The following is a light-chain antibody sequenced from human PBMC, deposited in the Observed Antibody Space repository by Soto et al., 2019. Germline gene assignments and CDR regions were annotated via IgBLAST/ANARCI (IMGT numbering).Light chain of an antibody. CDR2: GNS. CDR3: QSYDSSLSAPVV. J-gene: IGLJ2*01. CDR1: SSNIGAGYD. V-gene: IGLV1-40*01. Sequence: QSVLTQPPSVSGAPGQRVTLSCTGSSSNIGAGYDVHWYQQLPGTAPKLLIYGNSNRPSGVPDQFSGSKSGTSASLASTGLQAEDEADYYCQSYDSSLSAPVVFGGGTQLTVL.